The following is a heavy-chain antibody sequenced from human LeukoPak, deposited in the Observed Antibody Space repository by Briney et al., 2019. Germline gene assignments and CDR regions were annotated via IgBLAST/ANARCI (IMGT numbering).Heavy chain of an antibody. D-gene: IGHD3-10*01. Sequence: ASETLSLTCTVSGGSISSYYWSWIRQPPGKGLEWIGYIYYSGSTNYNPSLKSRVTISVDTSKNQFSLKLSSVTAADTAVYYCARRDYYGSGSLNLGFDYWGQGTLVTVSS. CDR1: GGSISSYY. V-gene: IGHV4-59*01. CDR3: ARRDYYGSGSLNLGFDY. J-gene: IGHJ4*02. CDR2: IYYSGST.